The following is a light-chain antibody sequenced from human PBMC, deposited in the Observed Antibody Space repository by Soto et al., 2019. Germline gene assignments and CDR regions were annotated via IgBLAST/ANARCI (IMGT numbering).Light chain of an antibody. CDR2: AAF. J-gene: IGKJ3*01. Sequence: DIQMTQSPSTLSASVGDRVTITCRASQSISSWLAWYQQKPGQAPRLLIYAAFTRHTGISDRFNGSGSGTDFVLTINRLEPEDSAVYFCQQYDGPPLTFGPGTKVDIK. V-gene: IGKV1-5*01. CDR3: QQYDGPPLT. CDR1: QSISSW.